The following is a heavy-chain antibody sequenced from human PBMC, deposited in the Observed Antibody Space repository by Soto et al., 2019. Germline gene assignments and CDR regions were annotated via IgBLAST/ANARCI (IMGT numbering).Heavy chain of an antibody. CDR1: GYSFTDYH. CDR3: ARGDSTGCSNGVCSFFYNHDMDV. J-gene: IGHJ6*02. Sequence: ASVKVSCKASGYSFTDYHIHWVRQAPGQGLEWLGRINPKSGGTSTAQKFQGWVTMTTDTSISTASMELTRLTSGDTAIYYCARGDSTGCSNGVCSFFYNHDMDVWGQGTTVTVSS. V-gene: IGHV1-2*04. CDR2: INPKSGGT. D-gene: IGHD2-8*01.